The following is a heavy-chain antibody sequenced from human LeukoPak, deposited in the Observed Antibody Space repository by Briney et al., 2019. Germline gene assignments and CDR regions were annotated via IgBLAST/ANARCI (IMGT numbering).Heavy chain of an antibody. D-gene: IGHD6-6*01. CDR1: GFTFSSYA. V-gene: IGHV3-30-3*01. Sequence: GGSLRLSCAASGFTFSSYAMHWVRQAPGKGLEWVAVISYDGSNKYYADSVKGRFTISRDNSKNTLYLQMNSLRAEDTAVYYCARDPLSRSWGPDYFDYWGQGTLVTVSS. CDR2: ISYDGSNK. J-gene: IGHJ4*02. CDR3: ARDPLSRSWGPDYFDY.